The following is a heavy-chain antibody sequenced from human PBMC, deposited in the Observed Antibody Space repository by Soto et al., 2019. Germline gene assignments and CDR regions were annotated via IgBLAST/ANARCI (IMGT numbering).Heavy chain of an antibody. D-gene: IGHD2-15*01. Sequence: VRQAPGKGLEWVSSISSSSSYIYYADSVKGRFTISRDNAKNSLYLQMNSLRAEDTAVYYCASERACSGGSCFDYWGQGTLVTVSS. J-gene: IGHJ4*02. CDR2: ISSSSSYI. V-gene: IGHV3-21*01. CDR3: ASERACSGGSCFDY.